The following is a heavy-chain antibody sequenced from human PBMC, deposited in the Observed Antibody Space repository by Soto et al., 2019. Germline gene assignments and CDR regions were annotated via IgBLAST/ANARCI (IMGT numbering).Heavy chain of an antibody. V-gene: IGHV4-59*01. CDR3: ARSVAVPGAHIDY. CDR2: VYYTGST. D-gene: IGHD6-19*01. CDR1: GGSIGGSY. Sequence: SETLSLTCSVSGGSIGGSYSSWIRHSPGKGLEWLGYVYYTGSTNYSPSHRSRVSISVDTSKNEFSLRLSSVTAADTAVYFCARSVAVPGAHIDYWGQGTQVTVSS. J-gene: IGHJ4*02.